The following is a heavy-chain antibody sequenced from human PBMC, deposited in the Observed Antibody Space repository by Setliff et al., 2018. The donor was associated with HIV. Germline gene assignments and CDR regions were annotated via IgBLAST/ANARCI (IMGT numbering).Heavy chain of an antibody. CDR3: ARVRLTMIMMVDYFDQ. Sequence: PSETLSLTCAVYVGSFSGYYWSWIRQPPGKGLEWVGHIYSTGGTNYNPSLKSRVTLSADTSKNQLSLSLTSVTAADTAVYYCARVRLTMIMMVDYFDQWGQGTLVTVS. J-gene: IGHJ4*02. CDR1: VGSFSGYY. V-gene: IGHV4-59*10. CDR2: IYSTGGT. D-gene: IGHD3-22*01.